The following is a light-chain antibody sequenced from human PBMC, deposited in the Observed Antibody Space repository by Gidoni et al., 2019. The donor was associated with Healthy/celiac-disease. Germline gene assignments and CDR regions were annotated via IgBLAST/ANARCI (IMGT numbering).Light chain of an antibody. Sequence: DIVLTQSPGTLSLSPGERATLSCRASQSVSSSYLAWYQQKPGQAPRLLIYGASSRATGIPDRFSGSGSGTDFTLTISRLEPEDVAVYYCQQYGSSPYTFGQXTKLEIK. CDR3: QQYGSSPYT. CDR1: QSVSSSY. V-gene: IGKV3-20*01. CDR2: GAS. J-gene: IGKJ2*01.